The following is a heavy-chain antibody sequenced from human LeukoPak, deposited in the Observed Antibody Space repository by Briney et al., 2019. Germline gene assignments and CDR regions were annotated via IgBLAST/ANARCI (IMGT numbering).Heavy chain of an antibody. V-gene: IGHV3-23*01. D-gene: IGHD6-13*01. CDR2: IRESGGST. CDR1: GFTFSSYA. Sequence: GGSLRLSCVASGFTFSSYAMSWVRQAPGKGLEWVSAIRESGGSTHYADSVKGRFTISRDNSKDTLYLQMNSLRAEDTAVYYCAKTKPYGTTWYGGIDWGQGALVTVSS. CDR3: AKTKPYGTTWYGGID. J-gene: IGHJ4*02.